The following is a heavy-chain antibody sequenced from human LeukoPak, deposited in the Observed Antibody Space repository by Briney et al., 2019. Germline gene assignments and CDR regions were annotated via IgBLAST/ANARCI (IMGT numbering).Heavy chain of an antibody. V-gene: IGHV3-7*01. CDR2: IKQDGNEK. D-gene: IGHD6-19*01. Sequence: GGSLRLSCAASGFTFSNYWMGWVRQAPGKGLEWVANIKQDGNEKYYVDSVKGRFTISRDNAKNSLYLQMNSLRAEDTAVYYCARAGPYSSGWYEGAFDYWGQGTLVTVSS. CDR3: ARAGPYSSGWYEGAFDY. J-gene: IGHJ4*02. CDR1: GFTFSNYW.